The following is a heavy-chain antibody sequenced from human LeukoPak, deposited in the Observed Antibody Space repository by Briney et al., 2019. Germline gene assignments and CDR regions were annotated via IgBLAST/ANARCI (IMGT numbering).Heavy chain of an antibody. D-gene: IGHD6-13*01. CDR3: ARGVEASGVGFYAFDI. Sequence: KPSETLSLTCTVSGGSISSFYWSWIRQPAGKGLEWIGRLYNGGDTNYSPSLRSRVTIPVDTSKNQFSLKLNSVTAADTAVYYCARGVEASGVGFYAFDIWGQGTVVTVSS. J-gene: IGHJ3*02. CDR2: LYNGGDT. V-gene: IGHV4-4*07. CDR1: GGSISSFY.